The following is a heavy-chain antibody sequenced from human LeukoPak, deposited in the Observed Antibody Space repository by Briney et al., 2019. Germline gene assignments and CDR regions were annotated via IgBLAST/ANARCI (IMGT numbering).Heavy chain of an antibody. CDR1: GFSFSSHA. CDR3: AKRGGYGSGSYHFDY. V-gene: IGHV3-23*01. D-gene: IGHD3-10*01. CDR2: ISGSGGST. Sequence: GGSLRLSCAASGFSFSSHAMGWVRQAPGKGLEWVSAISGSGGSTYYADSVKGRFTISRDNSKNTLYLQMNSLGAEDTAVYYCAKRGGYGSGSYHFDYWGQGTLVTVSS. J-gene: IGHJ4*02.